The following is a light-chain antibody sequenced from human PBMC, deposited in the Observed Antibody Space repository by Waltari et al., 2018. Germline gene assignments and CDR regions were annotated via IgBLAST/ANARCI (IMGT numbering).Light chain of an antibody. J-gene: IGLJ2*01. V-gene: IGLV2-14*01. CDR3: SAYAIAITPVL. CDR2: DVT. CDR1: GNEVGSYTP. Sequence: QSALTQPASVSGSPGQSITFPCTGTGNEVGSYTPSSWSQQHPGKAPNLMIYDVTNRASGVSSRFSGSKSGNTASLTISGLQAEDEADYYCSAYAIAITPVLFGGGTKVTVL.